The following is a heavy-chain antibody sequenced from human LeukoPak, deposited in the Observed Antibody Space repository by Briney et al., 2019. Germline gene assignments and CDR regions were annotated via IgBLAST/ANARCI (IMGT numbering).Heavy chain of an antibody. D-gene: IGHD3-10*01. CDR1: GFTFSSYS. J-gene: IGHJ6*03. Sequence: GGSLRLSCAASGFTFSSYSMKWVRQAPGKGLGWVSSISSSSSYIYYADSVKGRFTISRDNAKNSLYLQMNSLRAEDTAVYYCARDSDRDYYYYYMDVWGKGTTVTVSS. CDR2: ISSSSSYI. CDR3: ARDSDRDYYYYYMDV. V-gene: IGHV3-21*01.